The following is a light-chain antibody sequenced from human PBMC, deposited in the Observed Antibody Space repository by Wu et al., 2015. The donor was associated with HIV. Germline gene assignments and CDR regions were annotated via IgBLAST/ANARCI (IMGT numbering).Light chain of an antibody. J-gene: IGKJ3*01. CDR2: DAS. CDR3: QQYDILPIT. V-gene: IGKV1-33*01. CDR1: HDVSKY. Sequence: DIQMTQSPSSLSASVGDRVTITCQASHDVSKYLNWYQHKPGKAPKLLIYDASNLETGVPSTFSGSGSGTDFTFTISSLKPEDVATYYCQQYDILPITFGPGTKVDI.